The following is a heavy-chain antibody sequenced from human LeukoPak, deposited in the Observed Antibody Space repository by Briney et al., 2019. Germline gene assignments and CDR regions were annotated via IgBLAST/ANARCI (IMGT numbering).Heavy chain of an antibody. Sequence: GGSLRLSCAASGFTSSSYAMHWVRQAPGKGLEYVSAISSNGGSTYYANSVKGRFTISRDNSKNTLYLQMGSLRAEDMAVYYCARSEDYDYVWGSYRCIFDYWGQGTLVTVSS. CDR1: GFTSSSYA. CDR3: ARSEDYDYVWGSYRCIFDY. D-gene: IGHD3-16*02. V-gene: IGHV3-64*01. CDR2: ISSNGGST. J-gene: IGHJ4*02.